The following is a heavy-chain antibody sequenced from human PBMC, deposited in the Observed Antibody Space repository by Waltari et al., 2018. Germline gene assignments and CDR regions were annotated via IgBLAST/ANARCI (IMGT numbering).Heavy chain of an antibody. CDR3: AGGRLQSSCDP. V-gene: IGHV1-2*06. Sequence: QVQLVQSGAEVKKPGASVKVSCKASGYTFTGYYMHWVRQAPGQGLEWMGRRNPNSDGTNYAQKCQGRVTMTRDTSISTAYMELSRRRSDDTAVYYCAGGRLQSSCDPWGQGTLVTVSS. J-gene: IGHJ5*02. CDR2: RNPNSDGT. D-gene: IGHD3-16*01. CDR1: GYTFTGYY.